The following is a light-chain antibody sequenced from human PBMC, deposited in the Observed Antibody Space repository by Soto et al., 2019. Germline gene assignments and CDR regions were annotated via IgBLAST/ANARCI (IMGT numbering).Light chain of an antibody. J-gene: IGKJ4*01. Sequence: EIVLTQSPATLSLSPGERATLSCRASQSVSTYLAWYQQKPGQAPRFLIYDAFNRATGIPARFSGSGSGTDFTLTISSLEPEDFAVYYCQQRSNWPLLTFGGGTKVEIK. CDR2: DAF. CDR3: QQRSNWPLLT. V-gene: IGKV3-11*01. CDR1: QSVSTY.